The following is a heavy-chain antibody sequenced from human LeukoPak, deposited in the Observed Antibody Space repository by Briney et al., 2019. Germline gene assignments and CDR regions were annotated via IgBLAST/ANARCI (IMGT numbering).Heavy chain of an antibody. CDR1: GYTFTSYD. CDR3: ARARVAAAGSVVWFDP. V-gene: IGHV1-8*01. Sequence: GASVKVSCTASGYTFTSYDINWVRQATGQGLEWMGWMNPNSGNTGYAQKFQGRVTMTRNTSISTAYMELSSLRSEDTAVYYCARARVAAAGSVVWFDPWGQGTLVTVSS. CDR2: MNPNSGNT. D-gene: IGHD6-13*01. J-gene: IGHJ5*02.